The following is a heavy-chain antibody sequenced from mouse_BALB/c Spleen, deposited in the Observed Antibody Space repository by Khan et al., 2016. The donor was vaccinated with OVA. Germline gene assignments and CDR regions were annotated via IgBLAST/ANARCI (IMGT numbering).Heavy chain of an antibody. CDR3: ARGAFYYGRGKNAWFAY. V-gene: IGHV9-3-1*01. Sequence: QIQLVQSGPELKKPGETVKISCKASGYILTNYGMNWVKQAPGQGLKWMGWINTYTGETTYADDFRGRFAFSLETSASTAYLQINNLKNEDTATYFCARGAFYYGRGKNAWFAYGGQGTLVTVSA. CDR2: INTYTGET. CDR1: GYILTNYG. D-gene: IGHD1-1*01. J-gene: IGHJ3*01.